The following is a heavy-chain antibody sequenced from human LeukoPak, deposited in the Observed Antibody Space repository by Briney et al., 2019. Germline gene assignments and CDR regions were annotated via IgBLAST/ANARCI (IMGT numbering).Heavy chain of an antibody. V-gene: IGHV4-4*07. Sequence: PSGTLSLTCAVSGGSISSYYWSWIRQPAGKGLEWIGRIYTSGSTNYNPSLKSRVTMSVDTSKNQFSLKLSSVTAADTAVYYCARESQLNDAFDIWGQGTMVTVSP. D-gene: IGHD6-6*01. CDR1: GGSISSYY. CDR2: IYTSGST. CDR3: ARESQLNDAFDI. J-gene: IGHJ3*02.